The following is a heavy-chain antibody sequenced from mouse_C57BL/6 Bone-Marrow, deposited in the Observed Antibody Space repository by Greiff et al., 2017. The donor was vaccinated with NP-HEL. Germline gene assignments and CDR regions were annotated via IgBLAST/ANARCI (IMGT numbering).Heavy chain of an antibody. CDR1: GFTFSDYG. V-gene: IGHV5-15*01. D-gene: IGHD1-1*01. CDR2: ISNLAYSI. CDR3: ARAGSSPGWFAY. Sequence: EVKLVESGGGLVQPGGSLKLSCAASGFTFSDYGMAWVRQAPRKGPEWVAFISNLAYSIYYADTVTGRFTISRENAKNTLYLEMSSLRSEDTAMYYCARAGSSPGWFAYWGQGTLVTVSA. J-gene: IGHJ3*01.